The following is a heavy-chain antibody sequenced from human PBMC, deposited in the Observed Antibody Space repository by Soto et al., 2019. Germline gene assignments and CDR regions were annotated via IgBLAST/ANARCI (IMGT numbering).Heavy chain of an antibody. J-gene: IGHJ6*02. CDR2: VWYDGGNK. CDR3: VRAAGYSGNDYVYYYGMDV. V-gene: IGHV3-33*01. Sequence: QVQLVESGGGVVQPGRSLRLSCAAAGCTFRNYGMHWVRQAPAKGLEWVALVWYDGGNKNYVDSVKGRFTISRDNSNNTLYLQLNSLRDEDTAVYYCVRAAGYSGNDYVYYYGMDVWGQGTTVSVSS. D-gene: IGHD5-12*01. CDR1: GCTFRNYG.